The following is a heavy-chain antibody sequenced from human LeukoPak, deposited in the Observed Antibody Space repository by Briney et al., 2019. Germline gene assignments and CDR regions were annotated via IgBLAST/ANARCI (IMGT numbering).Heavy chain of an antibody. CDR1: GYTFTGYH. CDR3: ATAGYDFWRGYSTFDY. J-gene: IGHJ4*02. V-gene: IGHV1-2*02. CDR2: INPNSGGT. D-gene: IGHD3-3*01. Sequence: SVKVSCKASGYTFTGYHIHWMRQPPGQGLEWMGWINPNSGGTNYAQKFQGRVTMTRDTSISTAYMELSRLRSDDTAVYYCATAGYDFWRGYSTFDYWGQGTLVTVSS.